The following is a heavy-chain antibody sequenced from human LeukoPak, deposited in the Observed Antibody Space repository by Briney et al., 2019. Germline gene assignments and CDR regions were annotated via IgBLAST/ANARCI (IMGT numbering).Heavy chain of an antibody. Sequence: GGSLRLSCAASGFTFSTYSMNWVRQPPGKGLEWVSSISATSTYIYYAESVKGRFTISRDNGESSLYLQMDSLRAEDTAVYYCARVGADTSYAPDYRGQGTLVTVSS. CDR1: GFTFSTYS. V-gene: IGHV3-21*06. CDR3: ARVGADTSYAPDY. CDR2: ISATSTYI. J-gene: IGHJ4*02. D-gene: IGHD2-2*01.